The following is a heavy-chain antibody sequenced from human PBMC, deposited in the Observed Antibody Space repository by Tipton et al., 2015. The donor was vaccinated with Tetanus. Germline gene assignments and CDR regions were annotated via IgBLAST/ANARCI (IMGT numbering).Heavy chain of an antibody. D-gene: IGHD2-15*01. Sequence: SLRLSCAASGFIFSSYGIHWVRQAPGKGLEWVAVSWYVGTDKYYADSVKGRFTISRDNSKNPLYLQMNSLRAEDTAVYYCAREADCSGGSCFSGDFDNWGQGTQVTVSS. CDR1: GFIFSSYG. V-gene: IGHV3-33*01. CDR2: SWYVGTDK. J-gene: IGHJ4*02. CDR3: AREADCSGGSCFSGDFDN.